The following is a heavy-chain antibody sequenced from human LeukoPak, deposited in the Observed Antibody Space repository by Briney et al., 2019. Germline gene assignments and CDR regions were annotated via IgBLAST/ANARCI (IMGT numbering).Heavy chain of an antibody. D-gene: IGHD3-22*01. J-gene: IGHJ4*02. CDR2: IYPGDSDT. Sequence: GESLKISCKGSGYSFTSYWIGWVRQMPGKGLEWMGIIYPGDSDTRYSPSFQGQFTISADKSISTAYLQWSSLKASDTAMYYCARLPIYYYDSSGYYYVPHYFDYWGQGTLVTVSS. CDR1: GYSFTSYW. V-gene: IGHV5-51*01. CDR3: ARLPIYYYDSSGYYYVPHYFDY.